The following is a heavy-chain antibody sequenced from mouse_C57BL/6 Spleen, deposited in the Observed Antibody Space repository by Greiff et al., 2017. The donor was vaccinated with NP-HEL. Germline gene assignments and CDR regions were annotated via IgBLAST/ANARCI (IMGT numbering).Heavy chain of an antibody. CDR3: AAGDGYYFDY. J-gene: IGHJ2*01. CDR1: GFTFSSYG. Sequence: EVKLVESGGDLVKPGGSLKLSCAASGFTFSSYGMSLVRQTPDKRLEWVATISSGGSYTYYPDSVKGRFTISRDNAKNTLYLQMSSLKSEDTAMYYCAAGDGYYFDYWGQGTTLTVSS. D-gene: IGHD2-3*01. V-gene: IGHV5-6*02. CDR2: ISSGGSYT.